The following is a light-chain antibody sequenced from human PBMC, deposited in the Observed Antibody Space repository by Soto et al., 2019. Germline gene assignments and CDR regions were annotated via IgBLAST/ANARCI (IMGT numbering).Light chain of an antibody. J-gene: IGKJ1*01. V-gene: IGKV1-5*01. CDR1: QSISSW. CDR2: DAS. Sequence: DIQMTQSPSTLSASVGDRVTITCRASQSISSWLAWYQQKPGKAPKLLIYDASSLERGVPSRFTGSGSGTEFTPTISSLQPDDFATYYCQQYNDYPWTFGQGTKVDIK. CDR3: QQYNDYPWT.